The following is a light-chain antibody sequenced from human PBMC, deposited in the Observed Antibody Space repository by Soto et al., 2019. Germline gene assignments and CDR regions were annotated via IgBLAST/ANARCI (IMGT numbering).Light chain of an antibody. CDR1: QSVSSN. Sequence: EIVITQSPTAVSVSPGERAPLSCRASQSVSSNLAWYQQKPGQAPRLLIYGASTRATGIPARFSGSGSGTEFTLTISSLQSEDFAVYYCQQYNNWPLTFGGGSKVDI. CDR2: GAS. J-gene: IGKJ4*01. V-gene: IGKV3-15*01. CDR3: QQYNNWPLT.